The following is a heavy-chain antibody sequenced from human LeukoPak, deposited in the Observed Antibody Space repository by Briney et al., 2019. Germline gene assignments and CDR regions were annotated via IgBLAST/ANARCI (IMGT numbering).Heavy chain of an antibody. CDR2: IYYSGST. J-gene: IGHJ4*02. D-gene: IGHD5-12*01. Sequence: SETLSLTCTVSGGSISSGGYYWSWIRQHPGKGLEWIGYIYYSGSTYYNPSLKSRVTISVDTSKNQFSLNLGSVTAADTAVYYCARRNIVATNYGGLYFDYWGQGTLVTVSS. V-gene: IGHV4-31*03. CDR1: GGSISSGGYY. CDR3: ARRNIVATNYGGLYFDY.